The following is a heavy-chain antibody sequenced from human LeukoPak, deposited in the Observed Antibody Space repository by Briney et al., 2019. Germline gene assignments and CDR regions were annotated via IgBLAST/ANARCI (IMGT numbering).Heavy chain of an antibody. V-gene: IGHV1-24*01. J-gene: IGHJ5*02. CDR3: ATKPYYDSSGYYSPRDNWSDP. Sequence: ASVKVSCKVSGYTLTELSMHWVRQAPGKGLEWMGGFDPEDGETIYAQKFQGRATMTEDTSTDTAYMELSSLRSEDTAVYYCATKPYYDSSGYYSPRDNWSDPWGQGTLVTVSS. CDR2: FDPEDGET. D-gene: IGHD3-22*01. CDR1: GYTLTELS.